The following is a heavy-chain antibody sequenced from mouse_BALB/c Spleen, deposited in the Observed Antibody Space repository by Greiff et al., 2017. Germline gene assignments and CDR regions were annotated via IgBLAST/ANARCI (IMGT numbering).Heavy chain of an antibody. D-gene: IGHD1-1*01. J-gene: IGHJ3*01. CDR1: GFTFSSYG. CDR3: ARDYYDGSSYGAWFAY. Sequence: EVKLVESGGDLVKPGGSLKLSCAASGFTFSSYGMSWVRQTPDKRLEWVATISSGGSYTYYPDSVKGRFTIARDNAKNTQYLQMSSLKSEDTAMYYCARDYYDGSSYGAWFAYWGQGTLVTVSA. CDR2: ISSGGSYT. V-gene: IGHV5-6*02.